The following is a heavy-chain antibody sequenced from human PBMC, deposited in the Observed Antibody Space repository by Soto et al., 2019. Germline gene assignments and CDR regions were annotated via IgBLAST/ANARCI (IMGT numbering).Heavy chain of an antibody. CDR1: RYIFTAYF. CDR2: INPNNGAT. CDR3: APQAPGARFDP. V-gene: IGHV1-2*02. J-gene: IGHJ5*02. Sequence: QVQLVQSGSEVKKPGASVKVSCKAPRYIFTAYFMHWVRQAPGQGLEWMGWINPNNGATHYGLSFQGRVTMNRDTSISTASMDLSSLRSDATAGDYCAPQAPGARFDPCGQGTLVIVAS.